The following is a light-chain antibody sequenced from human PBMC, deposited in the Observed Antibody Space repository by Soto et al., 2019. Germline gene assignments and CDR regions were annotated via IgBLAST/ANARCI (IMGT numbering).Light chain of an antibody. CDR1: QGISNY. V-gene: IGKV1-27*01. Sequence: VQMTQSPSSLSASAGDRVTISFRASQGISNYLAWYQQKPGKVPKLLIYAASTWQSGVPSRCSGSASGTDFTLTISSLPPEDVASYYCQKYSSASTFGGGTKV. CDR3: QKYSSAST. J-gene: IGKJ4*01. CDR2: AAS.